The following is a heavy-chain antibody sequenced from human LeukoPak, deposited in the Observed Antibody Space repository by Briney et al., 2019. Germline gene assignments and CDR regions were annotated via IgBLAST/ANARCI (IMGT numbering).Heavy chain of an antibody. D-gene: IGHD6-13*01. CDR2: ISAYNGNT. Sequence: SVKVSCKASGGTFSSYPLSWLRQAPGQGLEWMGWISAYNGNTNYAQKLQGRVTMTTDTSTSTAYMELRSLRSDDTAVYYCARAAGRKTTSQGGWFDPWGQGTLVTVSS. V-gene: IGHV1-18*01. J-gene: IGHJ5*02. CDR1: GGTFSSYP. CDR3: ARAAGRKTTSQGGWFDP.